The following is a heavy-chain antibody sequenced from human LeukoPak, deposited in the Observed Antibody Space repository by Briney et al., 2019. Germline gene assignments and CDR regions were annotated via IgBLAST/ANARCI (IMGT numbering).Heavy chain of an antibody. CDR1: GGSFSGYY. J-gene: IGHJ3*02. D-gene: IGHD6-13*01. V-gene: IGHV4-34*01. CDR2: INHSGST. CDR3: AIGQQPGAFDI. Sequence: SSETLSLTCAVYGGSFSGYYWSWIRQPPGKGLEWIGEINHSGSTNYNPSLKCRVTISVDTSKNQFSLKLSSVTAADTAVYYCAIGQQPGAFDIWGQGTMVTVSS.